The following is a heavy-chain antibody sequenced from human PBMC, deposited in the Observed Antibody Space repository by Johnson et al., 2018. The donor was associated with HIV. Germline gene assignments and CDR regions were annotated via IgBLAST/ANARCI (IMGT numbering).Heavy chain of an antibody. CDR1: GFSFSSYA. CDR3: TNPDTAMATGAFDI. Sequence: QMMLVESGGGVVQPGRSLRLSCAASGFSFSSYAMHWVRQSPGKGLEWVAVISYDGSNKYYAAPVKGRFTISRDDSKNTLYLQMNSLKTEDTAVYYCTNPDTAMATGAFDIWGQGTMVTVSS. D-gene: IGHD5-18*01. V-gene: IGHV3-30-3*01. CDR2: ISYDGSNK. J-gene: IGHJ3*02.